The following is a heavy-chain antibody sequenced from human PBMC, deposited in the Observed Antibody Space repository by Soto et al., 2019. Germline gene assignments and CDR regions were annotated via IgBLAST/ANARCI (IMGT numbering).Heavy chain of an antibody. CDR1: GYTFPNYG. CDR3: ARDWGNCTGGSCYSDYYYYYGMDV. V-gene: IGHV1-18*01. Sequence: QVQLVQSGAEVKKPGASVKVSCKASGYTFPNYGISWVRQAPGQGLEWMGWISAYNGNTDNAQKLQGRVTMTTDTSTYTAYMELRSLRSDDTAVYYCARDWGNCTGGSCYSDYYYYYGMDVWGQGTTVTVSS. J-gene: IGHJ6*02. CDR2: ISAYNGNT. D-gene: IGHD2-15*01.